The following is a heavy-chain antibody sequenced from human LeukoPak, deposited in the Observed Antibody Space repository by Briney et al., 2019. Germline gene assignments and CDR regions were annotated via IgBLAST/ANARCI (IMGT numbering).Heavy chain of an antibody. CDR2: MSGSGGST. V-gene: IGHV3-23*01. J-gene: IGHJ1*01. CDR3: AKDRDIFTEVH. D-gene: IGHD3-9*01. CDR1: GFTFSSYA. Sequence: GGSLRLSCAASGFTFSSYAMSWARQAPGKGLELVSAMSGSGGSTYYADSVKGRFTISRDNSKNTLYLQRNSLRAEDTAVYYCAKDRDIFTEVHWGQGALVTVSS.